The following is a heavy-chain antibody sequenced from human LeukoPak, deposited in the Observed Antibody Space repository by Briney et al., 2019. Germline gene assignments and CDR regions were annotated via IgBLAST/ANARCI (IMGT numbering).Heavy chain of an antibody. Sequence: GASVKVSCKASGYTLTSYGISWVRQAPGQGLEWMGWISAYNGNTNYAQKLQGRVTMTTDTSTSTAYMELRSLRSDDTAVYYCAREIVAMEWELIRYYYMDVWGKGTTVTASS. CDR3: AREIVAMEWELIRYYYMDV. J-gene: IGHJ6*03. V-gene: IGHV1-18*01. CDR1: GYTLTSYG. D-gene: IGHD1-26*01. CDR2: ISAYNGNT.